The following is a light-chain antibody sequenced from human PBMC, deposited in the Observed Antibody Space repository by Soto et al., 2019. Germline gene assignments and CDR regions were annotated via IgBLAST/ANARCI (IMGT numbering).Light chain of an antibody. CDR1: QSVSSSY. V-gene: IGKV3-20*01. CDR2: GAS. J-gene: IGKJ1*01. CDR3: QQYGSSPTWT. Sequence: EIVLTQSPGTLSLSPGERATLSCRASQSVSSSYLAWYQQKPGQAPRLLIYGASSRATGIPDRFSGSGSGTDFTVTISRLEPEGFSVYYCQQYGSSPTWTFGQGTKVEIK.